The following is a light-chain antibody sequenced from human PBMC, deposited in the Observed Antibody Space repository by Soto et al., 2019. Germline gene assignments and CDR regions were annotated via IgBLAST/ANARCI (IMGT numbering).Light chain of an antibody. CDR3: QQANSFPHT. CDR1: QDLSRW. J-gene: IGKJ4*01. CDR2: ATS. Sequence: DVQMTQSPSSVSASVGDRVIITCRASQDLSRWLAWYQQKAGKAPQLLIYATSTLQSGVPSRFSGSGCGTEFTRTISSLHPEDFATYYCQQANSFPHTLGGGTRVEIK. V-gene: IGKV1-12*01.